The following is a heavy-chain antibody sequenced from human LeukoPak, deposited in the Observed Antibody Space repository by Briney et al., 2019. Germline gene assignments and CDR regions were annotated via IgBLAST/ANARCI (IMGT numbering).Heavy chain of an antibody. CDR2: INHSGST. CDR3: ARGGTIFGVATGYNWFDP. J-gene: IGHJ5*02. V-gene: IGHV4-34*01. D-gene: IGHD3-3*01. CDR1: GGSFSGYY. Sequence: SETLSLTCAVYGGSFSGYYWSWIRQPPGKGLEWIGEINHSGSTNYNPSLKSRVTISVDTSKNQFSLKLSPVTAADTAVYYCARGGTIFGVATGYNWFDPWGQGTLVTVSS.